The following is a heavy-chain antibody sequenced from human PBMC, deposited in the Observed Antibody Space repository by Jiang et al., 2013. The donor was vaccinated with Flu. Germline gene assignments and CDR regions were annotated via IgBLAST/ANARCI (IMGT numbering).Heavy chain of an antibody. CDR1: GFTFSSYG. Sequence: VQLLESGGGVVQPGRSLRLSCAASGFTFSSYGMHWVRQAPGKGLEWVAVISYDGSNKYYADSVKGRFTISRDNSKNTLYLQMNSLRAEDTAVYYCAKEDDYINHYYYYGMDVWGQGTTVTVSS. V-gene: IGHV3-30*18. CDR3: AKEDDYINHYYYYGMDV. D-gene: IGHD4/OR15-4a*01. J-gene: IGHJ6*02. CDR2: ISYDGSNK.